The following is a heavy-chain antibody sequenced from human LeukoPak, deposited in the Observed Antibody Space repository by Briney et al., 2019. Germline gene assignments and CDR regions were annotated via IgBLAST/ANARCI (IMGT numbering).Heavy chain of an antibody. Sequence: ASVKVSCKASGYTFTSYYMHWVRQAPGQGLEWMGIINPSGGSTSYAQKFQGRVTMTRDTSTSTVYMELSSLRSEDTAVYYCARDRPANGIVGADAFDIWGQGTMVTVSS. CDR1: GYTFTSYY. CDR2: INPSGGST. CDR3: ARDRPANGIVGADAFDI. V-gene: IGHV1-46*01. J-gene: IGHJ3*02. D-gene: IGHD1-26*01.